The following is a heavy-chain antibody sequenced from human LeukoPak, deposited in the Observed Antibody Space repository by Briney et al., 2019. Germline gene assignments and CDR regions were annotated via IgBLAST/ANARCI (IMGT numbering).Heavy chain of an antibody. D-gene: IGHD3-10*01. Sequence: SQTLSLTRAISGDSVSSNSAAWNWIRQPPSRGLEWLGRTYYRSKWYNDYAVSVKSRITINPDTSKNQFSLQLNSVTPEDTAVYYCARAITMVRGAIEGFDYWGQGTLVTVSS. V-gene: IGHV6-1*01. CDR1: GDSVSSNSAA. CDR3: ARAITMVRGAIEGFDY. J-gene: IGHJ4*02. CDR2: TYYRSKWYN.